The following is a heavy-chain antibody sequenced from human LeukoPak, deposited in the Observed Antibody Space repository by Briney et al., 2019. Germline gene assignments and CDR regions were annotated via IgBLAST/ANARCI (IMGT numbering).Heavy chain of an antibody. V-gene: IGHV4-39*01. CDR3: ARQQCNGGSCYSRAIWFDP. CDR1: GGSISDSRYF. Sequence: SETLSLTCTVSGGSISDSRYFWGWIRQPPGKGLEWIGSMYYTGTTYYSPSLKSRVTISVHTSKNQLSLKLNSVTAADTAVYYCARQQCNGGSCYSRAIWFDPWGQGTLVTVSS. D-gene: IGHD2-15*01. CDR2: MYYTGTT. J-gene: IGHJ5*02.